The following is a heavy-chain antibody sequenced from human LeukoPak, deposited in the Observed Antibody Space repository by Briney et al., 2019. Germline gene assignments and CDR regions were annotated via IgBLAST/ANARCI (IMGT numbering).Heavy chain of an antibody. Sequence: PGGSLRLSCAASRFTFSSYAMSWVRQAPGKGLEWFSAISGSDGSTYYADSVKGRFTISRDNSKNTLYLQMNSLRVEDTAVYYCAKFVGSGWYNFDYWGQGTLVTVSS. V-gene: IGHV3-23*01. CDR3: AKFVGSGWYNFDY. CDR2: ISGSDGST. J-gene: IGHJ4*02. CDR1: RFTFSSYA. D-gene: IGHD6-19*01.